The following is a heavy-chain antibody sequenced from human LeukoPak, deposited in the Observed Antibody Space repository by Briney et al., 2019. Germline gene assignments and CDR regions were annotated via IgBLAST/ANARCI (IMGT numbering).Heavy chain of an antibody. Sequence: ASETLSLTCTVSGYSISRHYYWGWIRQPPGKGLAWIGMIYFSGSTYYNPCLNSRASISIDTSKTQFSLKLSSVTAADTAVYYCARTTEGGYTYDYFYYYYMDVWGKGTTVTISS. CDR3: ARTTEGGYTYDYFYYYYMDV. D-gene: IGHD5-18*01. J-gene: IGHJ6*03. CDR2: IYFSGST. V-gene: IGHV4-38-2*02. CDR1: GYSISRHYY.